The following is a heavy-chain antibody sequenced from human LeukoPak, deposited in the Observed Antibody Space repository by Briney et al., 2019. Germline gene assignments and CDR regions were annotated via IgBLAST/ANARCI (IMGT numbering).Heavy chain of an antibody. J-gene: IGHJ4*02. CDR1: GFTFSSYW. CDR3: AKDYYDSSGYRTFDY. CDR2: IKHDGSVQ. Sequence: GGSLRLSCAASGFTFSSYWMSWVRQAPGKGLEWVANIKHDGSVQYCVDSVKGRFTISRDNSKNTLYLQMNSLRAGDTAVYYCAKDYYDSSGYRTFDYWGQGTLVTVSS. D-gene: IGHD3-22*01. V-gene: IGHV3-7*04.